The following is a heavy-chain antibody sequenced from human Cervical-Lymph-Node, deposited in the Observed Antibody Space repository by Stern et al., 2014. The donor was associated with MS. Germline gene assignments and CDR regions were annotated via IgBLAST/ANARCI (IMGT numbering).Heavy chain of an antibody. CDR3: ARPPPRRKWDDPNYGMDV. CDR2: IYPDDSDI. V-gene: IGHV5-51*03. CDR1: GYTFTNNW. Sequence: EVQLVESGAEVKKPGESLKISCKGSGYTFTNNWIAWVRQMPGKGLEWMGIIYPDDSDIRYSPSLQGPVTISAATSISTASPQGSSLRAADSAVYYCARPPPRRKWDDPNYGMDVWGQGTTVTVSS. J-gene: IGHJ6*02. D-gene: IGHD1-1*01.